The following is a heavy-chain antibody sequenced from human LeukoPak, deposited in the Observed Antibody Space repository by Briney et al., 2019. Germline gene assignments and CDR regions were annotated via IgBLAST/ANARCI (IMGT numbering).Heavy chain of an antibody. V-gene: IGHV3-74*01. CDR1: GLSFSSYW. J-gene: IGHJ3*02. D-gene: IGHD4-17*01. Sequence: GGSLRLSCAASGLSFSSYWIHWVRQAPGKGQVWVSRINSDGSSTSYADSVKGRFTISRGNAKNTLYLQMNSLRAEDTAVYYCARESVKGAFDIWGRGTMVTVSS. CDR3: ARESVKGAFDI. CDR2: INSDGSST.